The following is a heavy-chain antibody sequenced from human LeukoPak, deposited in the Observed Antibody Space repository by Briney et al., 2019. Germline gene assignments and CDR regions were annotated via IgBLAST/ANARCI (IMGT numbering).Heavy chain of an antibody. D-gene: IGHD5-18*01. CDR2: INTNTGNP. CDR1: GYTFTSYA. CDR3: AREAYSSAYYFDY. V-gene: IGHV7-4-1*02. J-gene: IGHJ4*02. Sequence: ASVKVSWKASGYTFTSYAMNWVRQAAGQGLEWMGWINTNTGNPSYARGFTGRFVFSLDTSVSTAYLQISSLKAEDTAVYYCAREAYSSAYYFDYWGQGTLVTVSS.